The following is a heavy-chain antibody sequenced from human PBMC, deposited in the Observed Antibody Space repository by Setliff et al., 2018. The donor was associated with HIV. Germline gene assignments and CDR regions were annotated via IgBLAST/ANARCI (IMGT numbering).Heavy chain of an antibody. J-gene: IGHJ4*02. CDR3: AIEKDIVVVVAGAFDY. D-gene: IGHD2-15*01. CDR2: IIPIFGTA. V-gene: IGHV1-69*05. Sequence: SVKVSCKASGGTFSSYAISWVRQAPGQGLEWMGGIIPIFGTANYAQKSQGRVTITTDESTSTAYMELSSLRSEDTAVYYCAIEKDIVVVVAGAFDYWGQGTLVTVSS. CDR1: GGTFSSYA.